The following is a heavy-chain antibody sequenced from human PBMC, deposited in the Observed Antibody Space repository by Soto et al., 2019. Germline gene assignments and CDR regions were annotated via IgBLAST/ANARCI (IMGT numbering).Heavy chain of an antibody. CDR3: ARGGGDTYYYDSSGYPPA. CDR2: INHSGST. CDR1: GGSFSGYF. V-gene: IGHV4-34*01. Sequence: QVQLQQWGAGLLNPSETLSLTCAVYGGSFSGYFWSWIRQPPGKGLELIWEINHSGSTNYNPSLKSRVTISVDTSQNQFSLKLSSVTAADTAVYYCARGGGDTYYYDSSGYPPAWGQGTLVTVSS. J-gene: IGHJ5*02. D-gene: IGHD3-22*01.